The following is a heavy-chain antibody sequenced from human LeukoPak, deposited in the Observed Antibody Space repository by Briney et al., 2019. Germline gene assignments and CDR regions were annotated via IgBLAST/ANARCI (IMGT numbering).Heavy chain of an antibody. Sequence: GGSLRLSCAASGFTASSNYMSWVRQAPGKGLEWISTIYSRDNTDYADSVKGRFIISRDNSKNTVYLQMNGLRAEDTAVYYCARVDVAEYYFDYWGQGTLVTVSS. CDR2: IYSRDNT. J-gene: IGHJ4*02. D-gene: IGHD6-13*01. CDR3: ARVDVAEYYFDY. V-gene: IGHV3-53*01. CDR1: GFTASSNY.